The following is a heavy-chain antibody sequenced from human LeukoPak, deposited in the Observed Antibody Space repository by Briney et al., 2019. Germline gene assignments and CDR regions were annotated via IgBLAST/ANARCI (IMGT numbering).Heavy chain of an antibody. V-gene: IGHV3-15*01. CDR1: GFTFEKAW. J-gene: IGHJ4*02. Sequence: PGGSLRLSCAASGFTFEKAWMSWVRQAPGKGLEWVGRIKSKTDGETLDYTAPVKGRFTISRDDSKNTLYMQMNSLKTEDTAVYYCTTNWNYVRHFFDYWGQGTLVTVSS. CDR3: TTNWNYVRHFFDY. D-gene: IGHD1-7*01. CDR2: IKSKTDGETL.